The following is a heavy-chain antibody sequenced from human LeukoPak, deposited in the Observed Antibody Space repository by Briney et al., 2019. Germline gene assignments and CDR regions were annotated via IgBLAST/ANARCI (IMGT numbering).Heavy chain of an antibody. J-gene: IGHJ6*03. CDR1: GGSIGTYY. V-gene: IGHV4-59*08. Sequence: SETLSLTCTVSGGSIGTYYWSWIRQSPGKGLEWIGYIYVTGTRYNPYLQSRVTISVDRSRNQFFLKMSSVTAADTAVFYCARHIGGGIEDMDVWGKGTKVIVSS. CDR3: ARHIGGGIEDMDV. D-gene: IGHD3-16*02. CDR2: IYVTGT.